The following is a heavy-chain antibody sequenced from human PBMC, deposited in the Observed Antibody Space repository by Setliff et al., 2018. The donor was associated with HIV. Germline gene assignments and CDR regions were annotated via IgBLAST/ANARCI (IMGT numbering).Heavy chain of an antibody. CDR1: GGTFSSYA. J-gene: IGHJ6*03. CDR2: INPNRGGT. D-gene: IGHD1-26*01. Sequence: GAAVKVSCKASGGTFSSYAITGVRQAPGQGLEWTGWINPNRGGTNYAQKFQGRFTMTRDTSISTAHMELSRLTSDDTAVYYCARGVWELPPYYMDVWGKGTTVTVSS. CDR3: ARGVWELPPYYMDV. V-gene: IGHV1-2*02.